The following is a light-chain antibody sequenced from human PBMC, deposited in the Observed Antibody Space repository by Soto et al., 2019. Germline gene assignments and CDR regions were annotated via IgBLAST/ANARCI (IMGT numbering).Light chain of an antibody. CDR1: SSDVGGYNY. CDR3: SSYTSSSTSWV. Sequence: QSALTQPASVSGSPGQSITISCTGTSSDVGGYNYVSWYQQHPGKAHKLMIYDVSNRPSGVSNRFSGSKSGNTASLTISGLQAEDEADYYCSSYTSSSTSWVFGGGTKLTVL. J-gene: IGLJ3*02. CDR2: DVS. V-gene: IGLV2-14*01.